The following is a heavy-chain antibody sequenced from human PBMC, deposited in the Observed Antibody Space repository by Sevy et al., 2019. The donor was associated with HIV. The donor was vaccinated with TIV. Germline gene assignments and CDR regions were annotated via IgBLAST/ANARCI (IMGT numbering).Heavy chain of an antibody. CDR1: GFTFSSYA. D-gene: IGHD3-22*01. Sequence: GGSLRLSCAASGFTFSSYAMHWVRQAPGKGLERVAVISYDGSNKYYADSVKGRFTLSRDNSKNTLYLQMNSLRAEDTAVYYCARDLEYYYDSSGYSTAFDPWGQGTLVTVSS. CDR3: ARDLEYYYDSSGYSTAFDP. CDR2: ISYDGSNK. J-gene: IGHJ5*02. V-gene: IGHV3-30-3*01.